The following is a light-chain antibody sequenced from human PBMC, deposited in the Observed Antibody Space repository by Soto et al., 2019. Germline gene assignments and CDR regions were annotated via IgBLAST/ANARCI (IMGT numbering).Light chain of an antibody. CDR2: LVS. V-gene: IGKV2-28*01. CDR3: MQALHTPYT. Sequence: DIVMTQSPLSLPVTPGEPASISCRSSQSLLHSNGYNYLDWYLQKPGQSPQLLIYLVSYRASGVPDRFSGSGSGTDFTLKISRVEAEDVGVYYCMQALHTPYTFGQGTKLEIK. CDR1: QSLLHSNGYNY. J-gene: IGKJ2*01.